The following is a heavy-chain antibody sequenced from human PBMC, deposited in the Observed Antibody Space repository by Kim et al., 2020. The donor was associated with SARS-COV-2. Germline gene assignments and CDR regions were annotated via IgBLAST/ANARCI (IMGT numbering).Heavy chain of an antibody. CDR2: IYPGDSDT. CDR1: GYSFTSYW. CDR3: ARPEGYYGSGSYYKGSDAFDI. V-gene: IGHV5-51*01. Sequence: GESLKISCKGSGYSFTSYWIGWVRQMPGKGLEWMGIIYPGDSDTRYSPSFQGQVTISADKSISTAYLQWSSLKASDTAMYYCARPEGYYGSGSYYKGSDAFDIWGQGTMVTASS. J-gene: IGHJ3*02. D-gene: IGHD3-10*01.